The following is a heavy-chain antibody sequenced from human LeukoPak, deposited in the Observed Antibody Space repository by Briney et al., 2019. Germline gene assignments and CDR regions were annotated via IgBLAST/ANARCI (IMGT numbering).Heavy chain of an antibody. J-gene: IGHJ6*02. D-gene: IGHD3-9*01. Sequence: SETLSLTCTVSGVSISSSSYYWGWIRQPPGKGLEWIGSMFYSASTYYKPSLKSRVTISVDTSKNQFSLKLSSVTAADTAVYYCASFTYYDILTGVGGMDVWGQGTTVTVSS. CDR1: GVSISSSSYY. CDR3: ASFTYYDILTGVGGMDV. CDR2: MFYSAST. V-gene: IGHV4-39*01.